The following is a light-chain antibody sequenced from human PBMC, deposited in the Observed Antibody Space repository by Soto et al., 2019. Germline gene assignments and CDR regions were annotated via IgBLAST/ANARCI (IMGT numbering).Light chain of an antibody. CDR2: DAS. V-gene: IGKV1-33*01. CDR1: QDISNY. J-gene: IGKJ2*01. Sequence: DIQMTQSPSSLSASVGDRVTITCQASQDISNYLNWYQQKPGKAPKLLIYDASNLETVVPSRFSGSGSGTDSTFTISSLQPEDIATYYCQHYDNLPPYTFGQGTKLEIK. CDR3: QHYDNLPPYT.